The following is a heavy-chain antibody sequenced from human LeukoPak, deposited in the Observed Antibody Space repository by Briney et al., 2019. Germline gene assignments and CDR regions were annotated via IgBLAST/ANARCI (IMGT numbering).Heavy chain of an antibody. V-gene: IGHV3-30*04. CDR1: GFTFSSYA. CDR3: ARSIVVVPAVDDY. Sequence: GSLRLSCAASGFTFSSYAMHWVRQAPGEGLEWVAVISYDGSNKYYADSVKGRFTISRDNSKNTLYLQMNSLRAEDTAVYYCARSIVVVPAVDDYWGQGTLVTVSS. D-gene: IGHD2-2*01. CDR2: ISYDGSNK. J-gene: IGHJ4*02.